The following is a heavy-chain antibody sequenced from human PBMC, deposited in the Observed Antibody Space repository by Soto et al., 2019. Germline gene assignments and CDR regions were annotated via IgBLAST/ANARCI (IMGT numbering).Heavy chain of an antibody. Sequence: GASVKVACKASGYTLTSYGISWLRQAPGQGLEWMGWISAYNGNTNYAQKLQGRVTMTTDTSTSTAYMELRSLRSDDTAVYYCARIEYYDIWTGATTRHYGMDVWGQGTTVTVSS. J-gene: IGHJ6*02. CDR3: ARIEYYDIWTGATTRHYGMDV. D-gene: IGHD3-9*01. CDR2: ISAYNGNT. CDR1: GYTLTSYG. V-gene: IGHV1-18*04.